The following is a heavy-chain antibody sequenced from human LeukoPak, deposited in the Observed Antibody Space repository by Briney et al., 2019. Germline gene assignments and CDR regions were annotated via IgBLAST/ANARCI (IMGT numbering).Heavy chain of an antibody. CDR3: AKEAHSGSYFDY. CDR2: RWYDGSKK. CDR1: GCTFSSYG. V-gene: IGHV3-33*06. J-gene: IGHJ4*02. Sequence: PGGSLRLSCAGSGCTFSSYGMHWVRQGPGKGVGGGAGRWYDGSKKYYGEAVKGGVTISRDNSKNTLYLQMNSLRAEDTAVYYCAKEAHSGSYFDYWGQGTLVTLSS. D-gene: IGHD3-22*01.